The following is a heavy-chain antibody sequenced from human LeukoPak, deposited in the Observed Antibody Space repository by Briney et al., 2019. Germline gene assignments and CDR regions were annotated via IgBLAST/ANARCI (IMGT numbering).Heavy chain of an antibody. Sequence: PGGSLRLSCTASGFTFCDYAMSWGRQAPGKGLEWVGYIRSRAYGGAAEYAASVKGRFTITRDDSKSIAYLQMSSLNIEDTAVYYCAASSRFDYWGQGTLVTVSS. CDR2: IRSRAYGGAA. D-gene: IGHD2-2*01. CDR1: GFTFCDYA. J-gene: IGHJ4*02. V-gene: IGHV3-49*04. CDR3: AASSRFDY.